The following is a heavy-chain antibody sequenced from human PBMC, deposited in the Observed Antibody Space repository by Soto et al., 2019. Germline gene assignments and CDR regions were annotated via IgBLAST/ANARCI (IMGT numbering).Heavy chain of an antibody. CDR1: GFTFSSYA. J-gene: IGHJ4*02. CDR2: ISGSGDST. Sequence: GGSLGLSCAASGFTFSSYAMSWVRQAPGKGLEWVSAISGSGDSTYYAVSVKGRFTISRDNSKNTLYLQMNSLRAEDTAVYYCAKGTAAAVSYWGQGSLVTVSS. D-gene: IGHD6-13*01. V-gene: IGHV3-23*01. CDR3: AKGTAAAVSY.